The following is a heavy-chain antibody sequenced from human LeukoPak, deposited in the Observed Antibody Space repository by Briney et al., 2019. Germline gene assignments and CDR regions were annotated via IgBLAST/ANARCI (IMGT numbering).Heavy chain of an antibody. CDR2: IYYSGST. CDR3: ARGAGAGYNLQPFDY. CDR1: GGSISSYX. Sequence: SETLSLTCTVSGGSISSYXXXXXRQPPXXXXXXXXYIYYSGSTKYNPSLXSRVSXSVDTSKNQFSLKLSSVTAADTAVYYCARGAGAGYNLQPFDYWGQGTLVTVSS. J-gene: IGHJ4*02. V-gene: IGHV4-59*08. D-gene: IGHD5-24*01.